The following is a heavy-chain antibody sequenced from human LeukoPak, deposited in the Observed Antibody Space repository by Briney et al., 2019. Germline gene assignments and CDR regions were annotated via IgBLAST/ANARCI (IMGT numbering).Heavy chain of an antibody. V-gene: IGHV4-39*01. CDR2: IYYSGST. CDR1: GGSISSSSYY. Sequence: SETLSLTCTVSGGSISSSSYYWGWIRQPPGKGLEWIGSIYYSGSTYYNPSLKSRVTISVDTSKNQFSLKLSSVTAADTAVYYCARHKPPPQARYYYDSSGYGDIFDYWGQGTLVTVSS. CDR3: ARHKPPPQARYYYDSSGYGDIFDY. D-gene: IGHD3-22*01. J-gene: IGHJ4*02.